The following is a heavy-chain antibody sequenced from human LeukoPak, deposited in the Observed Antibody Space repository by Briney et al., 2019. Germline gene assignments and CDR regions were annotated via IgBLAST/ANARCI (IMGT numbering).Heavy chain of an antibody. CDR2: IIPMSGTA. CDR3: ARERGYGDLQYFDY. V-gene: IGHV1-69*01. CDR1: GGTFNNFA. J-gene: IGHJ4*02. D-gene: IGHD4-17*01. Sequence: GSSVKVSCKASGGTFNNFAISWVRQAPGQGLEWVGGIIPMSGTANYAQKFQGRVTITADESTSTAYMELSSLRSEDTAVYYCARERGYGDLQYFDYWGQGTLVTVSS.